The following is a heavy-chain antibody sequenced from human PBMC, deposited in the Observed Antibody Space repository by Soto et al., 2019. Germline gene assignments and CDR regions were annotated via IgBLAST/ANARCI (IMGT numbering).Heavy chain of an antibody. D-gene: IGHD6-13*01. CDR2: ISAYNGNT. CDR3: ARDLDSSSWYGTDY. CDR1: GYTFTSYG. Sequence: GASVKVSCKASGYTFTSYGISWVRQAPGQGLEWMGWISAYNGNTNYAQKLQGRVTMTTDTSTSTAYTELRSLRSDDTAVYYCARDLDSSSWYGTDYWGQGTLVTVSS. V-gene: IGHV1-18*01. J-gene: IGHJ4*02.